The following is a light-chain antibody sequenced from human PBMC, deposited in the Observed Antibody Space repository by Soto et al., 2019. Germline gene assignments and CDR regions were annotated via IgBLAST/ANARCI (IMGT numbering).Light chain of an antibody. J-gene: IGKJ1*01. CDR1: QSVSSN. Sequence: EIVMTQSPATLSVSHGERATLSCRASQSVSSNLAWYQQKPGQAPRLLIYGASTRATGIPARFSGSGSGTEFTLTISSLQSEDFAVYYCQQYNNWPRWTFGQGTKVDIK. CDR2: GAS. CDR3: QQYNNWPRWT. V-gene: IGKV3-15*01.